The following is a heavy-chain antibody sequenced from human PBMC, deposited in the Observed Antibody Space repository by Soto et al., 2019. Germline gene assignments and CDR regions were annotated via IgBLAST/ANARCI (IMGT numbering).Heavy chain of an antibody. CDR2: IYHSGST. Sequence: SETVALTCTVSGASISIGDSYWGWIRQPPGKGLEWIGYIYHSGSTYYNPSLKSRVTISVDRSKNQFSLKLSSVTAADTAVYYCAAGGGLPRYYWGQGTLVTVS. J-gene: IGHJ4*02. D-gene: IGHD5-12*01. CDR3: AAGGGLPRYY. CDR1: GASISIGDSY. V-gene: IGHV4-30-2*01.